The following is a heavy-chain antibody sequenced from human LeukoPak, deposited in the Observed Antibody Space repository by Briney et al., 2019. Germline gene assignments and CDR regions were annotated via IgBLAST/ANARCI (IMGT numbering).Heavy chain of an antibody. V-gene: IGHV1-46*01. CDR3: ARALVSLNSRPFDY. Sequence: ASVKVSCKAPGYTLTTYYMHWVRQAPGQGLEWMGIINPGGGSTSYAQKFQGRVTMTTDTSTSTVHMEVSSLRSEDTAVYYCARALVSLNSRPFDYWGQGTLVTVSS. D-gene: IGHD4-23*01. CDR2: INPGGGST. CDR1: GYTLTTYY. J-gene: IGHJ4*02.